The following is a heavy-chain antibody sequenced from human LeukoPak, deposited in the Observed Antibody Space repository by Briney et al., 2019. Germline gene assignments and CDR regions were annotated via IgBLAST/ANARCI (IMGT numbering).Heavy chain of an antibody. CDR1: GGSISSGDYY. V-gene: IGHV4-30-4*01. J-gene: IGHJ5*02. CDR2: IYYSGST. CDR3: ARVVVQLWPNWFDP. D-gene: IGHD5-18*01. Sequence: SETLSLTCTVSGGSISSGDYYWSWIRQPPGKGLEWIGYIYYSGSTYYNPSLKSRVTISVDTSKNQFSLKLSSVTAADTAVYYCARVVVQLWPNWFDPWGQGTLVTVS.